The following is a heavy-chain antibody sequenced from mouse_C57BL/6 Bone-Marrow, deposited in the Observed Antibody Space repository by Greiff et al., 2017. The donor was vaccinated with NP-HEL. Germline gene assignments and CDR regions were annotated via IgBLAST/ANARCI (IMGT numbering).Heavy chain of an antibody. V-gene: IGHV5-17*01. CDR3: ARGPYYYGSSPHYYAMDY. CDR1: GFTFSDYG. J-gene: IGHJ4*01. CDR2: ISSGSSTI. D-gene: IGHD1-1*01. Sequence: EVQLVESGGGLVKPGGSLKLSCAASGFTFSDYGMHWVRQAPEKGLEWVAYISSGSSTIYYADTVKGRFTISRDNAKNTLFLQMTSLRSEDTAMYYCARGPYYYGSSPHYYAMDYWGQGTSVTVSS.